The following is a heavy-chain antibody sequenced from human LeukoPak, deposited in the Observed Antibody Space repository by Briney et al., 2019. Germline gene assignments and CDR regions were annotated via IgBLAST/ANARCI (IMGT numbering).Heavy chain of an antibody. V-gene: IGHV4-39*07. CDR1: GGSISSSSYY. J-gene: IGHJ5*02. CDR3: ARDPRRGWSNWFDP. D-gene: IGHD6-19*01. Sequence: SETLSLTCTVSGGSISSSSYYWGWIRQPPGKGLEWIGSIYYSGSTYYNPSLKSRVTISVDKSKNQFSLKLSSVTAADTAVYYCARDPRRGWSNWFDPWGQGTLVTVSS. CDR2: IYYSGST.